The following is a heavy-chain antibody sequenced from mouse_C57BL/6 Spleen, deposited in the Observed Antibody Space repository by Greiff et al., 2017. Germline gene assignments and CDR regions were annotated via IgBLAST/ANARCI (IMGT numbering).Heavy chain of an antibody. V-gene: IGHV5-9-1*02. CDR3: TRDHIGYDAMDY. CDR1: GFTFSSYA. J-gene: IGHJ4*01. CDR2: ISSGGDYI. Sequence: EVQLVESGEGLVKPGGSLKLSCAASGFTFSSYAMSWVRQTPEKRLEWVAYISSGGDYIYYADTVKGRFTISRDNARNTLYLQMSSLKSEDTAMYYCTRDHIGYDAMDYWGQGTSVTVSS.